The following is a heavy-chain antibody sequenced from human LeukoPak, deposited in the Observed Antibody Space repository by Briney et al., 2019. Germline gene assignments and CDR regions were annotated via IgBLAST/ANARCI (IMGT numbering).Heavy chain of an antibody. Sequence: GGSRRLSCAASGFTLSSYEMNWVRQAPGKGLEWVSYISSSGSTTYYADSVKGRFTISRDNAKNSLYLQLNSQRAEDTAVYYCARVGGYSGYAPGYFDYWGQGTLVTVSS. CDR1: GFTLSSYE. J-gene: IGHJ4*02. CDR3: ARVGGYSGYAPGYFDY. CDR2: ISSSGSTT. D-gene: IGHD5-12*01. V-gene: IGHV3-48*03.